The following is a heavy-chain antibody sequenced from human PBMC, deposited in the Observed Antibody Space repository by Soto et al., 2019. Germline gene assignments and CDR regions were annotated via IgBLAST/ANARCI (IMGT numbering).Heavy chain of an antibody. V-gene: IGHV1-69*13. CDR1: GGTFSSYA. D-gene: IGHD2-2*02. Sequence: SVKVSCKASGGTFSSYAISWVRQAPGQGLEWMGGIIPIFGTANYAQKFQGRVTITADESASTAYMELSSLRSEDTAVYYCARTDQYCSSTSCYNLVYWGQGTLVTVSS. J-gene: IGHJ4*02. CDR3: ARTDQYCSSTSCYNLVY. CDR2: IIPIFGTA.